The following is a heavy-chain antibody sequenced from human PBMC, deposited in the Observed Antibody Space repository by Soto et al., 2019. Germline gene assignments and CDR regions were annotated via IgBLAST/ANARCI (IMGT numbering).Heavy chain of an antibody. CDR1: GDPISIYY. Sequence: PSETLSLTCTVSGDPISIYYWSWIRQPPGKGLEWMGYIYYNGNTKYNPSLKSRVTISVDTSKNQFSLKLSSVTAADTAVYYCARGNPWDYWGQGTLVTVSS. J-gene: IGHJ4*02. CDR3: ARGNPWDY. CDR2: IYYNGNT. V-gene: IGHV4-59*01.